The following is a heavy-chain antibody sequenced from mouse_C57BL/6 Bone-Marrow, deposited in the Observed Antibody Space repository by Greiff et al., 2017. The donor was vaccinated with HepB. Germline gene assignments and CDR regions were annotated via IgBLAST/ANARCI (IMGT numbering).Heavy chain of an antibody. CDR1: GYTFTSYW. CDR3: ARRYYGSSSYYFDY. J-gene: IGHJ2*01. Sequence: VKLQQPGAELVKPGASVKLSCKASGYTFTSYWMHWVKQRPGQGLEWIGMIHPNSGSTNYNEKFKSKATLTVDKSSSTAYMQLSSLTSEDSAVYYCARRYYGSSSYYFDYWGQGTTLTVSS. CDR2: IHPNSGST. D-gene: IGHD1-1*01. V-gene: IGHV1-64*01.